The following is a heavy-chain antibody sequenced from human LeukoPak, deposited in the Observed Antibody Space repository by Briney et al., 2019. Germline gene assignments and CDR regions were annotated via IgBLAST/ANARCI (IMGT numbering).Heavy chain of an antibody. CDR2: INGGNGNT. D-gene: IGHD6-19*01. V-gene: IGHV1-3*01. Sequence: GASVKVSCKASGYTLTSSVMHWVRQAPGQRLEWMGWINGGNGNTKYSQKFQGRVTVTRDRSASTAYMELSSLTSEGTAVYYCARDQGRGWSLDYWGQGTLVTVSS. J-gene: IGHJ4*02. CDR1: GYTLTSSV. CDR3: ARDQGRGWSLDY.